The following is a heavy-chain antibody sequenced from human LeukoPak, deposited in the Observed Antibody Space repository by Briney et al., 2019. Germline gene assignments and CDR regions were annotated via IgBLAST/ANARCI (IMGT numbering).Heavy chain of an antibody. Sequence: GGSLRLSCAASGFTFSSYSMNWVRQAPGKGLEWVSSISSSSSYIYYADSVKGRFTISRDNAKNSLYLQMNSLRAEDMAVYYCARAYDSSGYYYYWGQGTLVTVSS. D-gene: IGHD3-22*01. J-gene: IGHJ4*02. CDR3: ARAYDSSGYYYY. V-gene: IGHV3-21*01. CDR1: GFTFSSYS. CDR2: ISSSSSYI.